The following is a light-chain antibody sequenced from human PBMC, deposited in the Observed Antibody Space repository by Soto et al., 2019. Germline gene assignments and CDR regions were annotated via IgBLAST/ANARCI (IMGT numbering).Light chain of an antibody. CDR1: QSVLYSSNNKNY. CDR3: QQYYSTLQT. V-gene: IGKV4-1*01. J-gene: IGKJ1*01. Sequence: DIVMTQSPDSLAVSLGERATINCKSSQSVLYSSNNKNYLAWYQQKPGQPPKLLIYWASTRESGVPDRFSGSGSGTDFTLTISSLQAEDVAVYYCQQYYSTLQTFGQGNKVEIK. CDR2: WAS.